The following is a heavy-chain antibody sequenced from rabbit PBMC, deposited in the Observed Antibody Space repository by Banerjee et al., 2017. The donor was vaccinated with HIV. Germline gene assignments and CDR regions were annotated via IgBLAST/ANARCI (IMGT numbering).Heavy chain of an antibody. J-gene: IGHJ4*01. Sequence: TCTASGFTISSSCWMCWVRQAPGKGLEWIACINTSSGNTVYASWAKGRFTISKTSSTTVTLQMTSLTAADTATYFCAIFGDASSSGHNLWGPGTLVTVS. CDR3: AIFGDASSSGHNL. V-gene: IGHV1S45*01. CDR2: INTSSGNT. D-gene: IGHD1-1*01. CDR1: GFTISSSCW.